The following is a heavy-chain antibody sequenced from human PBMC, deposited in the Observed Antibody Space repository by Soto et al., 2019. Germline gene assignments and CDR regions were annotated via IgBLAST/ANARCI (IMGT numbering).Heavy chain of an antibody. CDR2: IYYSGSI. V-gene: IGHV4-59*01. D-gene: IGHD3-22*01. CDR1: GGSISPYY. Sequence: QVQLQESGPGLVKPSETLSLTCTVSGGSISPYYWSWIRQPPGKGLEWIGFIYYSGSINYNPSLKSRVTISVDTSQNQFSLKLASVTAADTAVYYCARPRSSGYAGEFDYWGQGILVTVSS. CDR3: ARPRSSGYAGEFDY. J-gene: IGHJ4*02.